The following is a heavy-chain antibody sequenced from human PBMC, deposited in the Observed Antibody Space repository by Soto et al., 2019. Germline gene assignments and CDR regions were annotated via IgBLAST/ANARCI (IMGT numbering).Heavy chain of an antibody. Sequence: LSLTCTVSGGSISSYYWSWIRQPAGKGLEWIGRIYTSGSTNYNPSLKSRVTMSVDTSKNQFSLQLSSVTAADTAVYYCATEDVDTAMSDYWGQGTLVTVSS. J-gene: IGHJ4*02. CDR1: GGSISSYY. CDR3: ATEDVDTAMSDY. CDR2: IYTSGST. V-gene: IGHV4-4*07. D-gene: IGHD5-18*01.